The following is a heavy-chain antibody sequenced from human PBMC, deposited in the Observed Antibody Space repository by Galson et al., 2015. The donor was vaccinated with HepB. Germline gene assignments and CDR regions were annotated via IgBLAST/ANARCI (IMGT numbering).Heavy chain of an antibody. D-gene: IGHD3-22*01. Sequence: SLRLSCAASGFTFSSYEMNWVRQAPGKGLEWVSYISSSGSTIYYADSVKGRFTISKDNAKNSLYLQMNSLRAEDTAVYYCARDRVYYYDSSGIDYWGQGTLVTVSS. J-gene: IGHJ4*02. CDR1: GFTFSSYE. V-gene: IGHV3-48*03. CDR2: ISSSGSTI. CDR3: ARDRVYYYDSSGIDY.